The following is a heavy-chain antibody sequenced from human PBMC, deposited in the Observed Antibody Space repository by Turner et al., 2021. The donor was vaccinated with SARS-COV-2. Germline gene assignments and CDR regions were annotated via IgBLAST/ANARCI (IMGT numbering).Heavy chain of an antibody. J-gene: IGHJ6*02. D-gene: IGHD1-1*01. CDR1: GFTFSRYW. Sequence: EVQLVESGGGLVQPGGSLRPSCAASGFTFSRYWMSWVRQAPGKGLEWVANIKQDESEKYYVDSVKGRFTISRDNAKNSLYLQMNSLRAEDTAVYYCARDHGYRAQVGYYGMGVWGQGTTVTVSS. V-gene: IGHV3-7*01. CDR2: IKQDESEK. CDR3: ARDHGYRAQVGYYGMGV.